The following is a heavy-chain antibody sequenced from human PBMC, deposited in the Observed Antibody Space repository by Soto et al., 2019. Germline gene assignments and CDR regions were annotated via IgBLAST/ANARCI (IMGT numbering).Heavy chain of an antibody. CDR1: GYTFTSYY. D-gene: IGHD4-17*01. CDR2: INPSGGST. CDR3: TRAPSYGAFDI. V-gene: IGHV1-46*03. J-gene: IGHJ3*02. Sequence: ASVKVSCKASGYTFTSYYIHWVRQAPGQGLEWMGIINPSGGSTTYAQKFQGRVTMTRDTSTSTVYMELSSLRSEDTAVYYCTRAPSYGAFDIWCQGPMVTVSS.